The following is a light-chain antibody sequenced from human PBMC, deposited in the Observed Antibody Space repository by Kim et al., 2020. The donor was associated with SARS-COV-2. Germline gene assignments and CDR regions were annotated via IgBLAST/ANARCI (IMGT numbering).Light chain of an antibody. Sequence: QRVTISCTGSRSNIGAGYDFHWYQQLPGPAPTLLLSGNNHRPSGIPDRFSGSKSGTSASLAITGLQAEDEADYYCQSYDSSLSGYVFGTGTKGTVL. V-gene: IGLV1-40*01. CDR3: QSYDSSLSGYV. CDR1: RSNIGAGYD. J-gene: IGLJ1*01. CDR2: GNN.